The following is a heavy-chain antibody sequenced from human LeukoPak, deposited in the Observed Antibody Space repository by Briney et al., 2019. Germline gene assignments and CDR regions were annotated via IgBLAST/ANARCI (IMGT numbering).Heavy chain of an antibody. CDR1: GDSVTFDDYF. Sequence: PSETLSLTCTVSGDSVTFDDYFWGWIRQPPGKGLEWIGTFYFGTTTYHNPSLRSRVTISVDASENQFSVRLNSATAADTAVYFCVAGSHGRHVDFWGQGTLVTVSS. V-gene: IGHV4-39*01. CDR2: FYFGTTT. D-gene: IGHD2-15*01. CDR3: VAGSHGRHVDF. J-gene: IGHJ4*02.